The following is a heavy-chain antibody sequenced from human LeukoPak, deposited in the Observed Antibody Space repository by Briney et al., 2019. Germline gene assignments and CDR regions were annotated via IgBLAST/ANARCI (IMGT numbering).Heavy chain of an antibody. D-gene: IGHD4-17*01. CDR3: AREPTGTLDYYYYYYMDV. J-gene: IGHJ6*03. V-gene: IGHV4-4*07. Sequence: PSETLSLTCTVSGGSISSYYWSWLRQPAGKGLEWIGRIYTSGSTNYNPSLKSRVTMSVDTSKNQFSLKLSSVTAADTAVYYCAREPTGTLDYYYYYYMDVWGKGTTVTVSS. CDR2: IYTSGST. CDR1: GGSISSYY.